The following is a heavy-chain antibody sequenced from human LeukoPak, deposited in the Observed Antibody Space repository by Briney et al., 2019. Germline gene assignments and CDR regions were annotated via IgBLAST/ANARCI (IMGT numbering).Heavy chain of an antibody. V-gene: IGHV3-74*01. CDR3: AKAGYGDYSSNI. J-gene: IGHJ3*02. Sequence: GGPLRLSCAASGFTFSNYWMHWVRQAPGKGLVWVSRINSDGSTTTYADSVKGRFTISRDNSKNTLYLQMNSLRAEDTAVYYCAKAGYGDYSSNIWGQGTMVTVSS. CDR1: GFTFSNYW. D-gene: IGHD4-17*01. CDR2: INSDGSTT.